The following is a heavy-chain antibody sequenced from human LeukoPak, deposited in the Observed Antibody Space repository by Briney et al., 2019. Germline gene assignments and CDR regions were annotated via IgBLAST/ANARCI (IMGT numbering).Heavy chain of an antibody. CDR2: MRLAGGVT. CDR1: GFTSGFTFSSRW. Sequence: PGGSLRLSCAVSGFTSGFTFSSRWMHWVRQAPGKGLEWVALMRLAGGVTYYEESVKGRFTISRDNTKNLLYLQMNNLRAEDTAVYYCVIDRGARWGQGTLVTVSS. J-gene: IGHJ4*02. V-gene: IGHV3-7*01. CDR3: VIDRGAR.